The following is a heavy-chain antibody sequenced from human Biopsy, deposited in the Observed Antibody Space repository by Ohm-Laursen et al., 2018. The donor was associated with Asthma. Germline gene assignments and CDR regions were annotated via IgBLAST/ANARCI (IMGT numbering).Heavy chain of an antibody. CDR3: ARGDSSGWSQYYFDY. Sequence: SLRLSCAAPGFTVSRDYMFWVRQAPGKGLEWVPVIYSGGTSHTADSVRGRFTISRDYSKNTLYLQMHSLRAEDTAVYYCARGDSSGWSQYYFDYWGQGTLVTVSS. V-gene: IGHV3-53*01. D-gene: IGHD6-19*01. J-gene: IGHJ4*02. CDR1: GFTVSRDY. CDR2: IYSGGTS.